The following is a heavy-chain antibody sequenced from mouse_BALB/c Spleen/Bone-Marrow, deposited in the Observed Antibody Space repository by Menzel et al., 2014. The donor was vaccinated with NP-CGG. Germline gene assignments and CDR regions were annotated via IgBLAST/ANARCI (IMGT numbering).Heavy chain of an antibody. D-gene: IGHD1-1*02. CDR2: VNPNNGGT. Sequence: VQLQQSGPDLVKPGASVKISCKASGYSFSGYYTHWVKQSHGKSLEWIGRVNPNNGGTSNNQKFKGKAILNVDNSSSTAYMEQRSLTSAESAVYYCSRYGSYVGGSMDYWGQGTSVTVSS. J-gene: IGHJ4*01. CDR1: GYSFSGYY. CDR3: SRYGSYVGGSMDY. V-gene: IGHV1-26*01.